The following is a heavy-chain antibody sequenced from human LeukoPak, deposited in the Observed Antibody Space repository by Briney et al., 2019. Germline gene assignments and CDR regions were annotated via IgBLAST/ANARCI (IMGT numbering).Heavy chain of an antibody. CDR2: MNPNSGNT. V-gene: IGHV1-8*01. Sequence: ASVKVSCKASGYTFTSFDMNWVRQATGQGLERMGWMNPNSGNTGYAQKFQGRVTMTRNTSITTAYMELSSLRSEDTAVYYCARGNKDYGDYARGLSDYWGQGTLVTVSS. J-gene: IGHJ4*02. CDR3: ARGNKDYGDYARGLSDY. CDR1: GYTFTSFD. D-gene: IGHD4-17*01.